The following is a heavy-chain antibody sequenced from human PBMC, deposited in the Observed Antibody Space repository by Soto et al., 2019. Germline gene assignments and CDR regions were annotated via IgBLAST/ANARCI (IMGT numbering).Heavy chain of an antibody. V-gene: IGHV3-9*01. CDR3: AKDDYSDSNGSHFDF. CDR2: ISWNSGLI. J-gene: IGHJ4*02. Sequence: EVQLVESGGGLVQPGRSLRLSCAASGFRFDGYAMQWVRQAPGKGLEWVAGISWNSGLIGYADSVKGRFTISRDNAENSLFLQMNSLRADDTAFYYCAKDDYSDSNGSHFDFWGQGTLVTVSS. CDR1: GFRFDGYA. D-gene: IGHD3-22*01.